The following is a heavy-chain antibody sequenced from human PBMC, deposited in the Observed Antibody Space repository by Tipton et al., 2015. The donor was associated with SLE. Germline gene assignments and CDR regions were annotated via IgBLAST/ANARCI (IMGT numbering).Heavy chain of an antibody. CDR3: ARGASWGLELDY. J-gene: IGHJ4*02. CDR2: MYYSGNT. D-gene: IGHD1-7*01. Sequence: TLSLTCAVSGDSITSSTYYWGWIRQPPGKGLEWIGNMYYSGNTYYNPSLMSRVTMSIDTSKKQFSLKLSSVTAADTAVYYCARGASWGLELDYWGQGTLVTVSS. V-gene: IGHV4-39*07. CDR1: GDSITSSTYY.